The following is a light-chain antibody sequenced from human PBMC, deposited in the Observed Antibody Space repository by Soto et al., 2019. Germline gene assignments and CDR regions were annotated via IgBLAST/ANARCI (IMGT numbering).Light chain of an antibody. CDR2: ESS. CDR1: QSVSSN. Sequence: EIVLTQSPGTLSLSPGERATLSCRASQSVSSNLAWYQQKPGQAPRLLIYESSNRATGIAARFSGSGSGTDFTLTISRLEPEDFAVYYCQHFGGSLPVTFGQGTRLEIK. J-gene: IGKJ5*01. CDR3: QHFGGSLPVT. V-gene: IGKV3-20*01.